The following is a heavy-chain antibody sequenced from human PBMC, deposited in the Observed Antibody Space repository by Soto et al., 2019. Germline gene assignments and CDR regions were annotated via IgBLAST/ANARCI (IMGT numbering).Heavy chain of an antibody. CDR3: ARPSGYGHGWGDLGYDPFDI. CDR2: INPYNGHT. J-gene: IGHJ3*02. CDR1: GYTFSSFG. Sequence: ASVKVSCKASGYTFSSFGISWVRQAPGQEPEWVGWINPYNGHTDSAQSLQGRVTVSTDTSTSTAYMELRSLRADDTAVYYCARPSGYGHGWGDLGYDPFDIWG. V-gene: IGHV1-18*01. D-gene: IGHD5-18*01.